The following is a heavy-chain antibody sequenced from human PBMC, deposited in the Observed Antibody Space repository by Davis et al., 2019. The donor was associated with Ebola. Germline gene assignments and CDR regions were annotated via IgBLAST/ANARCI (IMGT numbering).Heavy chain of an antibody. V-gene: IGHV4-39*01. CDR2: IYYSGRT. D-gene: IGHD3-22*01. CDR3: ARLKRNYYDSSGYYYGGGYFDY. CDR1: GGPIRSSNFY. Sequence: MPGGSLRLSCSVSGGPIRSSNFYWDWIRQPPGKGLEWIGSIYYSGRTYYNPSLKSRLTISVDSSKSQFSLRLSSVTAADTAVYFCARLKRNYYDSSGYYYGGGYFDYWGQGTLATVSS. J-gene: IGHJ4*02.